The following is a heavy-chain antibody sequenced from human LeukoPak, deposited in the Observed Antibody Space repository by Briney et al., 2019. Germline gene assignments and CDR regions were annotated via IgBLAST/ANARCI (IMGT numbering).Heavy chain of an antibody. CDR2: IYSSGST. J-gene: IGHJ2*01. CDR1: RGSISNYY. CDR3: ARDKEYCGGDCSYWYFDL. D-gene: IGHD2-21*02. V-gene: IGHV4-4*07. Sequence: PSETLSLTCTVSRGSISNYYWSWIRQPAGKGLEWIGRIYSSGSTNYNPSLKSRVTMSLDTSMNQFSLKLSSVTAADIAVYYCARDKEYCGGDCSYWYFDLWGRGTAVTVSS.